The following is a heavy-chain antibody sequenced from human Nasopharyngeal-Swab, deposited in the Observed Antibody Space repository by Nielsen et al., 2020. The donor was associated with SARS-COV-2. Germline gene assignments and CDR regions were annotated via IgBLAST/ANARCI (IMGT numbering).Heavy chain of an antibody. J-gene: IGHJ2*01. CDR1: GYTFTSYD. Sequence: ASAKVSCKASGYTFTSYDINWVRQATGQGLEWMGWMNPNSGNTGYAQKFQGRVTMTRNTSISTAYMELSSLRSEDTAVYYCARLVFHLARRMATNYWYSDLWGRGTLVTVSS. CDR3: ARLVFHLARRMATNYWYSDL. CDR2: MNPNSGNT. V-gene: IGHV1-8*01. D-gene: IGHD5-24*01.